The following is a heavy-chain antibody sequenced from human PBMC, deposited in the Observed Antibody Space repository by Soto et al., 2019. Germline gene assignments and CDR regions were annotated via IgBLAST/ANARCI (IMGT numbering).Heavy chain of an antibody. Sequence: GGAQRLSGAASGCTVSNAWMSWVRQAPGKGLEWVGRIKSKTDGGTTDYAAPVKGRFTISRDDSKNTLYLQMNSLETEDTAVYYCTTGTDYWGQGTLVTVSS. V-gene: IGHV3-15*01. CDR2: IKSKTDGGTT. CDR3: TTGTDY. CDR1: GCTVSNAW. J-gene: IGHJ4*02.